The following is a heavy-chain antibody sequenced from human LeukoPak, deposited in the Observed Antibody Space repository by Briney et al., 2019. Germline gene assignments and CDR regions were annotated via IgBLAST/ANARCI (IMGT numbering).Heavy chain of an antibody. V-gene: IGHV3-66*01. CDR1: GFTVRSLY. CDR3: ARGLTVAGTSDYFAD. J-gene: IGHJ4*02. D-gene: IGHD6-19*01. Sequence: GGSLGLSCAASGFTVRSLYMSWVRQAPGKGLEWVSTIYSGGSTSYGDAVKGRFIISRDNSKNTLHLQMNTLRAEDSAVYYCARGLTVAGTSDYFADWGQGTLVTVSS. CDR2: IYSGGST.